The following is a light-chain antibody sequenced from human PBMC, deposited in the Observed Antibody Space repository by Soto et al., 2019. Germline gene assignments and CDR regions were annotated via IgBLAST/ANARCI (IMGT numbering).Light chain of an antibody. CDR2: DAS. J-gene: IGKJ2*01. Sequence: EIVLTQSPATLSLSPGDRATLSCRASQSVSSYLAWYQQKPGQTPRLLIYDASNRATGIPARFSGSGSGTDFTLTISSLEPEDFAVYYCQQRSSWPRTFGLGTKLEIK. CDR1: QSVSSY. V-gene: IGKV3-11*01. CDR3: QQRSSWPRT.